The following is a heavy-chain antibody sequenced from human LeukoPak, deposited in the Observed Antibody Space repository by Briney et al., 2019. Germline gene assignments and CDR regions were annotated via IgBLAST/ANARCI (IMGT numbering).Heavy chain of an antibody. J-gene: IGHJ4*02. Sequence: GGSLRLSCAASGFTFSSYAMTWVRQAPGKGLVWVSRINSDGSSTSYADSVKGRFTISRDNAKNTLYLQMNSLRAEDTAVYYCARDEARLGFFDYWGQGTLVTVSS. CDR3: ARDEARLGFFDY. D-gene: IGHD6-19*01. V-gene: IGHV3-74*01. CDR1: GFTFSSYA. CDR2: INSDGSST.